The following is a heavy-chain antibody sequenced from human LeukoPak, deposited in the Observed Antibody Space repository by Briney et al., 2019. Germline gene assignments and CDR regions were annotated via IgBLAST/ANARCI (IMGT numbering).Heavy chain of an antibody. Sequence: GGSLRLSCAASGFTFSSYAMSWVRQAPGKGLEWVSAISGSGGSTYYADSVKGRFTISRGNSKNTLYLQMNSLRAEDTAVYYCAKSLHIGYCSSTSCRTPFDYWGQGTLVTVSS. V-gene: IGHV3-23*01. CDR2: ISGSGGST. CDR3: AKSLHIGYCSSTSCRTPFDY. D-gene: IGHD2-2*01. J-gene: IGHJ4*02. CDR1: GFTFSSYA.